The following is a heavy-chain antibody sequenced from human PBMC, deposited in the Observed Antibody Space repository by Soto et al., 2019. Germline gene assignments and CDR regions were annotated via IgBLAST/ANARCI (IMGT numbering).Heavy chain of an antibody. CDR1: GYTFTSYD. D-gene: IGHD6-19*01. CDR2: MNPNSGNT. J-gene: IGHJ5*02. Sequence: GASVKVSCKASGYTFTSYDINWVRQATGQGLEWMGWMNPNSGNTGYAQKFQGRVTMTRNTSISTAYMELSSLRSEDTAVYYCAKDVSVAGMVGNWFDPWGQGTLVTVSS. CDR3: AKDVSVAGMVGNWFDP. V-gene: IGHV1-8*01.